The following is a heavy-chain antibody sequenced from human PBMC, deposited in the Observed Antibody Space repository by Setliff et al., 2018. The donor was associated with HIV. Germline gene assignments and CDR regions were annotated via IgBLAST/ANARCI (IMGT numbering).Heavy chain of an antibody. V-gene: IGHV4-31*03. Sequence: SETLSLTCTVSGDSISSDAYYWSWIRQHPEKGLEWIGYISYSGGSYYNPSLKSRISISMDTSKNQFSLKLKSVTAADTAVYYCARLNVEMFVVMAATPGWFGPWGQGILVTVSS. D-gene: IGHD2-15*01. CDR3: ARLNVEMFVVMAATPGWFGP. J-gene: IGHJ5*02. CDR1: GDSISSDAYY. CDR2: ISYSGGS.